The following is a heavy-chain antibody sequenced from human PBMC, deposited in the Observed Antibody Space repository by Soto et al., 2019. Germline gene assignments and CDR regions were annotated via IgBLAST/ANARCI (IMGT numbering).Heavy chain of an antibody. CDR2: ISGSGGST. J-gene: IGHJ5*02. V-gene: IGHV3-23*01. D-gene: IGHD3-10*01. CDR3: ARVGSEDSGSYYILRNWFDP. Sequence: PGGSLRLSCAASGFTFSSYAMTWVRQAPGKGLEWVSVISGSGGSTYFADSVKGRFTISRDNSKNTLYLQMNSLRAEDTAVYYCARVGSEDSGSYYILRNWFDPWGQGTLVTVSS. CDR1: GFTFSSYA.